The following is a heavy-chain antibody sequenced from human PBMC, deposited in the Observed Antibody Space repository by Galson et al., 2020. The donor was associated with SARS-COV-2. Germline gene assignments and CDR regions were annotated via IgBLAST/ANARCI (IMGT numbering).Heavy chain of an antibody. D-gene: IGHD2-8*02. V-gene: IGHV4-38-2*01. CDR3: ARHAAGCSRGVCTHHYVAALDV. J-gene: IGHJ6*02. CDR1: GFSVRRGHF. CDR2: FYQDGTS. Sequence: SQTLSLTCAVSGFSVRRGHFWGWIRQPPGKGLEWIGNFYQDGTSYDNPSLKSRVSISIDTSTNLLSLRLKSLTAADTGVYYCARHAAGCSRGVCTHHYVAALDVWGQGTTGSVSS.